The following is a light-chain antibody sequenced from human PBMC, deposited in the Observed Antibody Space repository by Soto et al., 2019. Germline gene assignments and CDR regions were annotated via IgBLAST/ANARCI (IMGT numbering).Light chain of an antibody. V-gene: IGKV3-20*01. J-gene: IGKJ2*01. CDR2: GSS. CDR3: QQYGSSPPYT. CDR1: QSVSNNY. Sequence: EVVLTQSPGTLSLSPGERATLSCRASQSVSNNYFAWYQQKPGQAPRLLIFGSSDRATGIPARFSGSGSGTDFTLTISRLEPEDFAVYYWQQYGSSPPYTFGQGTKLEIK.